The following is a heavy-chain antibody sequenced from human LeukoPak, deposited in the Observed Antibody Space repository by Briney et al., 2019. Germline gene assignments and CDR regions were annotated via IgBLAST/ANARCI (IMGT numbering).Heavy chain of an antibody. D-gene: IGHD5-18*01. CDR2: ISTSSTYI. CDR1: GFNFRSYS. V-gene: IGHV3-21*01. Sequence: GGSLRLSCAASGFNFRSYSLNWVRQAPGKGLKWGSSISTSSTYIFYADSVKGRFTISRDNAKNSLYLQMNSLRPEDTAVYYCSIKDVDTAVISLGYAYWGQGTLVTVSS. J-gene: IGHJ4*02. CDR3: SIKDVDTAVISLGYAY.